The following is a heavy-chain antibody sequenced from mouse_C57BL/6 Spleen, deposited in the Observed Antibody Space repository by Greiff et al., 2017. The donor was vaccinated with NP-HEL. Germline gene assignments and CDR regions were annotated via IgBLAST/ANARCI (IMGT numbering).Heavy chain of an antibody. CDR3: ARSGYDRGYYFDY. CDR1: GYTFTSYW. CDR2: INPSSGYT. Sequence: QVQLKQSGAELAKPGASVKLSCKASGYTFTSYWMHWVKQRPGQGLEWIGYINPSSGYTKYNQKFKDKATLTADKSSSTAYMQLSSLTYEDSAVYYCARSGYDRGYYFDYWGQGTTLTVSS. V-gene: IGHV1-7*01. D-gene: IGHD2-2*01. J-gene: IGHJ2*01.